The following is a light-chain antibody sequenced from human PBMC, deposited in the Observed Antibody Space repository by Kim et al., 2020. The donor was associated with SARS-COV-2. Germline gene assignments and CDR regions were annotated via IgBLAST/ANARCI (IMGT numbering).Light chain of an antibody. CDR1: QSIVYSSHDRNY. J-gene: IGKJ2*01. CDR3: QQYYDTPYT. V-gene: IGKV4-1*01. Sequence: DIVMTQSPEFLTVSLGERATINYKSSQSIVYSSHDRNYLAWYQQKAGQAPKLLIHWASIRESGVPDRFSGSGSGADFTLNISTLQAEDVAVYYCQQYYDTPYTFGQGTKVDIK. CDR2: WAS.